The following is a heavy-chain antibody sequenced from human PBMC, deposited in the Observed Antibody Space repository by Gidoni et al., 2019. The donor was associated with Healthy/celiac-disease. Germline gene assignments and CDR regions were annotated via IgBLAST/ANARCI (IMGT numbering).Heavy chain of an antibody. Sequence: QVQLVQSGAAVKKPGSSVKVSCKASVGTFSSYAISWVRQAPGQGLEWMGGIIPIFGTANYAQKFQGRVTITADKSTSTAYMELSSLRSEDTAVYYCARVTTELGIGSGAFDIWGQGTMVTVSS. CDR1: VGTFSSYA. CDR3: ARVTTELGIGSGAFDI. CDR2: IIPIFGTA. D-gene: IGHD7-27*01. J-gene: IGHJ3*02. V-gene: IGHV1-69*06.